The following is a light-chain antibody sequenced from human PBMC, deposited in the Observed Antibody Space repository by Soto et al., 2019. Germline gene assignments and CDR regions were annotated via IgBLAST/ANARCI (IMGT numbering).Light chain of an antibody. CDR3: VLYMGSGIWV. CDR2: STT. CDR1: SGSVSTSHY. V-gene: IGLV8-61*01. J-gene: IGLJ3*02. Sequence: QPVVTQEPSFSVSPGRTVTLTCGLSSGSVSTSHYPGWYQQTPGQAPRTLIYSTTTRSSGVPDRFSGSILGNKAALTITGAQADDESDYYCVLYMGSGIWVFGGGTKLTVL.